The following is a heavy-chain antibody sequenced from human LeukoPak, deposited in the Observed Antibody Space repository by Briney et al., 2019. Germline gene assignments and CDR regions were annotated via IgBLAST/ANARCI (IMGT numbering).Heavy chain of an antibody. J-gene: IGHJ5*02. V-gene: IGHV4-34*01. Sequence: PSETLSLTCTVYGGSFSGYYWSWIRQPPGKGLEWIGEINHSGSTNYNPSLKSRVTISVDTSKNQFSLKLSSVTAADTAVYYCARGGKGPYPFDPWGQGTLVTVSS. D-gene: IGHD4-23*01. CDR2: INHSGST. CDR3: ARGGKGPYPFDP. CDR1: GGSFSGYY.